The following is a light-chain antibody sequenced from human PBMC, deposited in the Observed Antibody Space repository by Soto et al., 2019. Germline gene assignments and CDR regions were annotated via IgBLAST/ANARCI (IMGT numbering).Light chain of an antibody. Sequence: ESVLTQSPGTLSLSPGERATLSCRASQSVSSSYLAWYQQKAGQAPRLLIYDASSRATGIPDRFSGSGSGTDFTLTISRLEPEDFAVYYCQHYDGSRTFGQGTKVDIK. J-gene: IGKJ1*01. CDR3: QHYDGSRT. CDR1: QSVSSSY. CDR2: DAS. V-gene: IGKV3-20*01.